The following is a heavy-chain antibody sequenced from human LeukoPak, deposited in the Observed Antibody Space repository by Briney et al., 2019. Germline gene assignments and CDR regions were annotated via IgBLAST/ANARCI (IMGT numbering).Heavy chain of an antibody. CDR3: AKSSLRGHSLWYFDL. Sequence: QPGGSLRLPCSASRFSFSTYAMSWVRQAQGKGLEWVSAIGASGGTTFYADSAKGRFTISRDNSKNTLYLQMNKLRVEDTAVYYCAKSSLRGHSLWYFDLWGRGTPVTVSS. D-gene: IGHD3-10*01. J-gene: IGHJ2*01. CDR1: RFSFSTYA. V-gene: IGHV3-23*01. CDR2: IGASGGTT.